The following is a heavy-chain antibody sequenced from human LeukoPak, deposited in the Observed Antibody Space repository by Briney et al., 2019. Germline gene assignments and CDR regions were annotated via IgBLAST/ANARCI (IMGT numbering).Heavy chain of an antibody. CDR2: ISGSGGST. CDR1: GFTFSSYA. Sequence: PGGSLRLSCAASGFTFSSYAMSWVRQAPGKGLEWVSAISGSGGSTYYADSVKGRFTISRDNSKNTLYLQMNSLRAEDTAVYYCAKDRKDFRSGYLSGGFDYWGQGTLVTVSS. D-gene: IGHD3-3*01. J-gene: IGHJ4*02. CDR3: AKDRKDFRSGYLSGGFDY. V-gene: IGHV3-23*01.